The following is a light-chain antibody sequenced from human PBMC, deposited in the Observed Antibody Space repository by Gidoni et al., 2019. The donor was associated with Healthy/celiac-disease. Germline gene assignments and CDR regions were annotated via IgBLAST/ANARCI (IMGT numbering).Light chain of an antibody. CDR1: QSVSSY. V-gene: IGKV3-11*01. Sequence: EIVLTQSPATLSLSPGERATLSCRASQSVSSYLAWYQQKPGQDPRLLIYDASNRATGIPARFSGSGSGTDFTHTISSLEPEDFAVYYCQQRSNWPPWLTFGGGTKVEIK. J-gene: IGKJ4*01. CDR3: QQRSNWPPWLT. CDR2: DAS.